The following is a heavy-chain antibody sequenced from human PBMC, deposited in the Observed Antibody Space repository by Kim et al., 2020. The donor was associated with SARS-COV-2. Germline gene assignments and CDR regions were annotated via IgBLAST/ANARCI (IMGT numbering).Heavy chain of an antibody. Sequence: PSLKSRVTISVDTSKNQFSLKLSSVTAADTAVYYCARVQGSPYYYYGMDVWGQGTTVTVSS. J-gene: IGHJ6*02. CDR3: ARVQGSPYYYYGMDV. V-gene: IGHV4-31*02.